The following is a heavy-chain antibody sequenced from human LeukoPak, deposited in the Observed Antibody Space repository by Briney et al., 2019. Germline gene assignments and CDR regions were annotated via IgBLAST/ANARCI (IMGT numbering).Heavy chain of an antibody. V-gene: IGHV3-15*01. CDR2: IKSNSDGGTT. D-gene: IGHD2-15*01. J-gene: IGHJ4*02. CDR1: GFTFTNAW. Sequence: GSPRLSCAASGFTFTNAWMIWVRQAPGKGLEWVGRIKSNSDGGTTDYAAPVRGRFTISRDDSSNTLYLQMNSLNTDDTAVYYCAHSGASDYWGQGTLVTVSS. CDR3: AHSGASDY.